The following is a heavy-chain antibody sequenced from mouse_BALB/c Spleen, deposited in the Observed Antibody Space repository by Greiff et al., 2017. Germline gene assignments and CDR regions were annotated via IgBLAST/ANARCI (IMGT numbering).Heavy chain of an antibody. CDR2: ISSGGSYT. D-gene: IGHD2-2*01. J-gene: IGHJ4*01. CDR1: GFTFSSYG. V-gene: IGHV5-6*01. Sequence: HLVESGGDLVKPGGSLKLSCAASGFTFSSYGMSWVRQTPDKRLEWVATISSGGSYTYYPDSVKGRFTISRDNAKNTLYLQMSSLKSEDTAMYYCARLGYYGYDDAMDYWGQGTSVTVSS. CDR3: ARLGYYGYDDAMDY.